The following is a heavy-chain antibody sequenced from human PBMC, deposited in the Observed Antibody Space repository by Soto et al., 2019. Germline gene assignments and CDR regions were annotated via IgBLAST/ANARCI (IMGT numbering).Heavy chain of an antibody. CDR1: GYTFTSYG. Sequence: ASVKVSCKASGYTFTSYGISWVRQAPGQGLEWMGWISAYNGNTNYAQKLQGRVTMTTDTSTSTAYMELRSLRSDNTAVYYCARAQYYCSGGSCYSGSGGAFDIWGQGTMVTVSS. J-gene: IGHJ3*02. CDR2: ISAYNGNT. CDR3: ARAQYYCSGGSCYSGSGGAFDI. D-gene: IGHD2-15*01. V-gene: IGHV1-18*01.